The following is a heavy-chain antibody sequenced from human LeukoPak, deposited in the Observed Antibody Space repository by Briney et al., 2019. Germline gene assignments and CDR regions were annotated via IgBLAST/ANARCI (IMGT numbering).Heavy chain of an antibody. D-gene: IGHD4-17*01. Sequence: GGSLRLSCAASGFTFSSYRMNWIRQAPGKGLEWVSSISSSSSYIYYADSVKGRFTISRDNAKNSLYLQMNSLRAEDTAVYYCARSRPLRTFDYWGQGTLVTVSS. CDR3: ARSRPLRTFDY. CDR2: ISSSSSYI. CDR1: GFTFSSYR. V-gene: IGHV3-21*01. J-gene: IGHJ4*02.